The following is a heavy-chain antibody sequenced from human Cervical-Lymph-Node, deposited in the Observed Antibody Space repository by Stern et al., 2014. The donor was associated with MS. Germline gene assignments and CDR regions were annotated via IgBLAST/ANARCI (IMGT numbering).Heavy chain of an antibody. Sequence: EVQLVESGGGLVQPGESLRLSCVASGLPVSSNYMSWVRQAPGKGLEWVSVIYSGGHTSYADSVTGRFTISRDNAKNTLYLQMTNLRVEDTAVYYCARDRPPGPYCGDSGCYIDYWGLGTLVTVSS. CDR1: GLPVSSNY. J-gene: IGHJ4*02. D-gene: IGHD2-21*01. V-gene: IGHV3-66*01. CDR2: IYSGGHT. CDR3: ARDRPPGPYCGDSGCYIDY.